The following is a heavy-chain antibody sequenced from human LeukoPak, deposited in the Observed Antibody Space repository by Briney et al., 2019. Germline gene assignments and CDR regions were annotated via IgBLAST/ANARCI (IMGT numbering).Heavy chain of an antibody. D-gene: IGHD2-15*01. Sequence: ASVKVSCKASGYTFTGYAMHWVRQAPGQRLEWMGWINAGNGNTKYSQKFQGRVTITRDTSASTAYMELSGLRSEDTAVYYCARVGSSYYYGMDVWGQGTTVTVSS. CDR3: ARVGSSYYYGMDV. CDR1: GYTFTGYA. J-gene: IGHJ6*02. CDR2: INAGNGNT. V-gene: IGHV1-3*01.